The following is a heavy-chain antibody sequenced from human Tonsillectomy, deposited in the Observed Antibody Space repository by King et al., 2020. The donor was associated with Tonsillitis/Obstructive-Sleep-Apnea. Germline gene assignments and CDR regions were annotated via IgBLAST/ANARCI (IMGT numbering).Heavy chain of an antibody. D-gene: IGHD3-3*01. CDR3: ARVPPPPYDFRSGVDY. J-gene: IGHJ4*02. CDR2: IWYDGSNK. CDR1: GFTFSSYG. Sequence: VQLVESGGGVVQPGRSLRLSCAASGFTFSSYGMHWVRQAQGKGLEWVAVIWYDGSNKYYADSVKGRFTISRDNSKNTLYLQMNSLRAEDTAVYYCARVPPPPYDFRSGVDYWGQGTLVTVSS. V-gene: IGHV3-33*01.